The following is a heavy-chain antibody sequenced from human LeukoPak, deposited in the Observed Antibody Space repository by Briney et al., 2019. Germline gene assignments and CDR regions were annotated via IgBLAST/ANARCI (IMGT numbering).Heavy chain of an antibody. V-gene: IGHV3-9*01. CDR1: GFTFDDYA. J-gene: IGHJ3*02. D-gene: IGHD1-20*01. CDR3: AKGSGYNNWNDEAFDI. CDR2: ISWNSGSI. Sequence: GRSLRLSCAASGFTFDDYAMHWVRQAPGKGLEWVSGISWNSGSIGYADSVKGRFAISRDNAKNSLYLQMNSLRAEDTALYYCAKGSGYNNWNDEAFDIWGQGTMVTVSS.